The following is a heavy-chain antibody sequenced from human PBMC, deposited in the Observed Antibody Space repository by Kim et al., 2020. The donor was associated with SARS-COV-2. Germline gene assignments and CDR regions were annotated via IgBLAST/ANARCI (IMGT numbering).Heavy chain of an antibody. CDR1: GGTFSSYA. J-gene: IGHJ4*02. CDR3: ARDREWLVPLYAY. Sequence: SVKVSCKASGGTFSSYAISWVRQAPGQGLEWMGGIIPIFGTANYAQKFQGRVTITADESTSTAYMELSSLRSEDTAVYYCARDREWLVPLYAYWGQRTLVTVSS. D-gene: IGHD6-19*01. CDR2: IIPIFGTA. V-gene: IGHV1-69*13.